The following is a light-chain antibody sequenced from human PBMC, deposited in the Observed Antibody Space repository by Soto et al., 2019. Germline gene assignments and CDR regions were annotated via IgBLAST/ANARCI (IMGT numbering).Light chain of an antibody. Sequence: EFVLTQSPGTLSLSPGERATLSCRASQTVRNNYLSWYQKKPGQAPMLLIYDASSRATGIPDRFSGGGAGNDFTLNISRLEPEDFAVYYCQQFSSYPLTFGGGTKVEIK. CDR2: DAS. CDR1: QTVRNNY. CDR3: QQFSSYPLT. V-gene: IGKV3-20*01. J-gene: IGKJ4*01.